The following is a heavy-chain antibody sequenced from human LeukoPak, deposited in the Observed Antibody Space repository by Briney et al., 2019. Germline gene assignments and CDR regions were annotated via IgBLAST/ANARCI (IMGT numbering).Heavy chain of an antibody. J-gene: IGHJ4*02. CDR1: GYTFTNHG. CDR2: ISAYNGNT. CDR3: ARVDGRYCSSTSCYAWDH. D-gene: IGHD2-2*01. Sequence: ASVKVSCKASGYTFTNHGINWVRQAPGQGLEWMGWISAYNGNTNYAQKVQGSVTMTADTSTSTAYMELRSLRSDDTAVYYCARVDGRYCSSTSCYAWDHWGQGTLVTVSS. V-gene: IGHV1-18*01.